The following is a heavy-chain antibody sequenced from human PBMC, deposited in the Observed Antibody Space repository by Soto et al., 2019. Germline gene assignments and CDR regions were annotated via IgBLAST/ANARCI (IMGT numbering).Heavy chain of an antibody. CDR2: IIPIFGTA. V-gene: IGHV1-69*12. Sequence: QVQLVQSGAEVKKPGSSVKVSCKASGGTFSSYAISWVRQAPGQGLEWMGGIIPIFGTANYAQKFQGRVTITADESTSTAYMELMSLRSEDTAVYYCAAWIQLWQQPHYYYYYGMDVWGQGTTVTVSS. D-gene: IGHD5-18*01. J-gene: IGHJ6*02. CDR1: GGTFSSYA. CDR3: AAWIQLWQQPHYYYYYGMDV.